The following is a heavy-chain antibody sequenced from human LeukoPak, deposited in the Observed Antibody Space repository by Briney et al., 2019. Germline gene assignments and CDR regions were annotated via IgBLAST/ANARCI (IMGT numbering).Heavy chain of an antibody. D-gene: IGHD6-6*01. CDR1: GYNFTNYC. J-gene: IGHJ4*02. V-gene: IGHV5-10-1*01. Sequence: GESLKISCKGSGYNFTNYCISWVRQMPGKGLEWMGTIDPSDSYNNYSPSFQGHVTISADKSISTAYLQWSSLKASDTAMYYWARAYSRSRFDYWGQGTLVTVSS. CDR2: IDPSDSYN. CDR3: ARAYSRSRFDY.